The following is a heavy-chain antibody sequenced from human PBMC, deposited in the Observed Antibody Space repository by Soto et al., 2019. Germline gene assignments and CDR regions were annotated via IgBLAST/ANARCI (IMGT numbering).Heavy chain of an antibody. V-gene: IGHV4-31*03. CDR2: IYYSGST. CDR3: AGEGGGNYYYGMDV. J-gene: IGHJ6*02. Sequence: QVQLQESGPGLVKPSQTLSLTCTVSGGSISSGGYYWSWIRQHPGKGLEWIGYIYYSGSTYYNPSLKSRVTISVDTSKNQFCLKLSSVTAADTAVYYCAGEGGGNYYYGMDVWGQGTTVTVSS. CDR1: GGSISSGGYY. D-gene: IGHD3-16*01.